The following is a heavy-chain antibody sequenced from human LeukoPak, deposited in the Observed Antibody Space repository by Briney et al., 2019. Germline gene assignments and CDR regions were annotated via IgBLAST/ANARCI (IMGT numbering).Heavy chain of an antibody. CDR1: GYTFTSYG. V-gene: IGHV1-2*02. J-gene: IGHJ4*02. D-gene: IGHD2/OR15-2a*01. Sequence: ASVTVSCKASGYTFTSYGISWVRQAPGQGLEWMGWINPKNGDTNYAQKFQGRVTMTRDTSISTAYMELSSLRSDDTAVYYCARTRGSHISMAYLDYWGQGTLVTVSS. CDR3: ARTRGSHISMAYLDY. CDR2: INPKNGDT.